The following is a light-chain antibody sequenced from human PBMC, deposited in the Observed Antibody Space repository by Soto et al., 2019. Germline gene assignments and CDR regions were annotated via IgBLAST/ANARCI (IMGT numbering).Light chain of an antibody. Sequence: EIVMTQSPATLSVSPGERATLSCRASQSVSSNLAWYQQKTGQAPRLLIYGASTRATGIPARFSGSGSGTEFTLTISSLQSEDFAVYYCQQYNNWPPWTFGPGTKVEIK. CDR3: QQYNNWPPWT. V-gene: IGKV3-15*01. CDR1: QSVSSN. CDR2: GAS. J-gene: IGKJ1*01.